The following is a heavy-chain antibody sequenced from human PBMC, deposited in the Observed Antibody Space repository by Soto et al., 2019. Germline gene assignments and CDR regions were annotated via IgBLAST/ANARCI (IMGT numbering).Heavy chain of an antibody. V-gene: IGHV4-28*01. Sequence: QVQLQESGPGLVKPSDTLSLTCAVSGYSISSSNWWGWIRQPPGKGLEWIGYIYYSGTTYYNPSLKSRFTMSVDTAKNQFSLKLTSVTAVDTAVYYCARREIQGPIDYWGQGTLVTVSS. J-gene: IGHJ4*02. CDR3: ARREIQGPIDY. CDR1: GYSISSSNW. D-gene: IGHD1-26*01. CDR2: IYYSGTT.